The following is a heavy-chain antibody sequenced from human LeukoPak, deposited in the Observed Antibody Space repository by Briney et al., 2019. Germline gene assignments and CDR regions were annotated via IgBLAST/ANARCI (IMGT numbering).Heavy chain of an antibody. J-gene: IGHJ3*02. CDR2: ISSDGSRT. Sequence: GGSLRLSCAASGFTLSNYWMHWVRQAPGKGLVWVSHISSDGSRTTYADSVKGRFTISRDNSKNTLYLQMNSLRAEDTAVYYCARGPGDFDASDIWGQGTMVTISS. D-gene: IGHD1-14*01. CDR1: GFTLSNYW. CDR3: ARGPGDFDASDI. V-gene: IGHV3-74*01.